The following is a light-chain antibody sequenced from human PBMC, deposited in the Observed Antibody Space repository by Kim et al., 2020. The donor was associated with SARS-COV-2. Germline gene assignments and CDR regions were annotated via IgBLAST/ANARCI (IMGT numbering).Light chain of an antibody. Sequence: APGQAATITCGGNNIGTYSVNWYQQKPGQAPVLVIYYDRDRPSGIPERFSGSHSGDTATLTISRVDAGDEADYYCQVWDSNIDHYVFGSGTKVTVL. V-gene: IGLV3-21*01. J-gene: IGLJ1*01. CDR3: QVWDSNIDHYV. CDR2: YDR. CDR1: NIGTYS.